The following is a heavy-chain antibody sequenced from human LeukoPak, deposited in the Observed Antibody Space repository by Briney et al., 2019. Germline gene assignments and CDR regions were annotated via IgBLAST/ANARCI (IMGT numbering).Heavy chain of an antibody. CDR2: ISGGGGST. CDR3: AKDRSCTNGVCHGDFDY. Sequence: GGSLRLSCAASGFTFSSYDMSWARQAPGKGLEWVSGISGGGGSTYYADSVKGRFTISRDNSKNTLYLQMNSLRAEDTGVYYCAKDRSCTNGVCHGDFDYWGQGTLVTVSS. J-gene: IGHJ4*02. CDR1: GFTFSSYD. D-gene: IGHD2-8*01. V-gene: IGHV3-23*01.